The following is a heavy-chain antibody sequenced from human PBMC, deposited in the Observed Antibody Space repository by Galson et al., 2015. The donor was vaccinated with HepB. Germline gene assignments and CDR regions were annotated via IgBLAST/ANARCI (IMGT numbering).Heavy chain of an antibody. Sequence: SLRLSCAASGFTFNSYGMHWVRQAPGKGLEWVASIWYDGSNKNYADSVKGRFTISRDNSKSTLYLQMNSLRAEDTAVYYCAKQLLRYLDSDALDIWGQGTMVTVSS. V-gene: IGHV3-33*06. CDR1: GFTFNSYG. J-gene: IGHJ3*02. CDR2: IWYDGSNK. D-gene: IGHD3-9*01. CDR3: AKQLLRYLDSDALDI.